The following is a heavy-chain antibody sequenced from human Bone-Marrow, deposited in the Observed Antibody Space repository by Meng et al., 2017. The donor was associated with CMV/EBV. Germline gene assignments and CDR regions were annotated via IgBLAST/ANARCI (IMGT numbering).Heavy chain of an antibody. CDR1: GGSVSSGSYY. D-gene: IGHD2-2*01. Sequence: GTGSGGSVSSGSYYWSWIRQPPGKGLEWIGYIYYSGSTNYNPSLKSRVTISVDTSKNQFSLKLSSVTAADTAVYYCARASPAPGFDPWGQGTLVTVSS. CDR2: IYYSGST. CDR3: ARASPAPGFDP. V-gene: IGHV4-61*01. J-gene: IGHJ5*02.